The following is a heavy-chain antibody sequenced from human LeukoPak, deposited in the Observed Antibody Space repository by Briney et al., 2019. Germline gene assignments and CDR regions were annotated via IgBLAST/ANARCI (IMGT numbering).Heavy chain of an antibody. J-gene: IGHJ4*02. CDR3: ARPYATMALDY. D-gene: IGHD3-10*01. CDR2: IKQDGSEK. CDR1: GFTFSSYW. Sequence: GGSLRLSCAASGFTFSSYWMTWVRQAPGKGLEWVAIIKQDGSEKYYVDPVKGRFTISRDNAKNSLYLQMNSLRAEDTAVYYCARPYATMALDYWGQGTPVTVSS. V-gene: IGHV3-7*03.